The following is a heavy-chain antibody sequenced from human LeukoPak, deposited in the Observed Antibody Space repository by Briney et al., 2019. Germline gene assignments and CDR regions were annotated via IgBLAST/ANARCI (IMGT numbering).Heavy chain of an antibody. V-gene: IGHV3-7*01. CDR1: GFTFSSHW. CDR2: ISPDASYK. D-gene: IGHD3-22*01. CDR3: ARAPTPYDSSGYYYLGYFQH. Sequence: GGSLRLSCAASGFTFSSHWMTWVRQAPGKGLEWVAIISPDASYKKYVDSVKGRFTISRDNAENSLYLQMNTLRAEDTAVYYCARAPTPYDSSGYYYLGYFQHWGQGTLVTVSS. J-gene: IGHJ1*01.